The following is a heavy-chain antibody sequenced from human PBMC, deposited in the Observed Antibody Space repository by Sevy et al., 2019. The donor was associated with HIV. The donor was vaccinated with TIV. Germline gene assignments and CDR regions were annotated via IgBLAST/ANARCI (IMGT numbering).Heavy chain of an antibody. Sequence: GGSLRLSCAASGFTFSGSAMHWVRQASGKGLEWVGRIRIKANGYAIAYAASVKGRFTISRDDSKNTGYLQMNSMKTEDTAVYYCTSGIASDYWGQGTLVTVSS. J-gene: IGHJ4*02. D-gene: IGHD6-13*01. CDR2: IRIKANGYAI. CDR3: TSGIASDY. V-gene: IGHV3-73*01. CDR1: GFTFSGSA.